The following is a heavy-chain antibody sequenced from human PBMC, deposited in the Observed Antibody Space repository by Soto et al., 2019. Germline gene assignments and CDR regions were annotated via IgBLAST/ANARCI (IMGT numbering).Heavy chain of an antibody. V-gene: IGHV3-11*01. Sequence: VGSLRLSCAASGYTFSDYYLSWIRQAPGKGLEWISYIDTSSTKIYYADSVRGRFTISRDNGKNSLFLEMNNLRVEDTAVYFCASHYDLWTGYLSPVDYWGRGTLVTVSS. D-gene: IGHD3-3*01. CDR1: GYTFSDYY. CDR2: IDTSSTKI. CDR3: ASHYDLWTGYLSPVDY. J-gene: IGHJ4*02.